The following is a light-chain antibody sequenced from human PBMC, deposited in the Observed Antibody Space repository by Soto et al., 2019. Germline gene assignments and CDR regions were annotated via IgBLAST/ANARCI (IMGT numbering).Light chain of an antibody. Sequence: QSVLTQPPSASGTPGQRVTISCSGSSSNIGSHPVNWYQQLPGTAPKLLLYGDNQRPSGVPDRFSASKSGASASLAISGLQSEDEATYYCASWDNSLNGLYVFSAGTKVTVL. CDR1: SSNIGSHP. CDR2: GDN. J-gene: IGLJ1*01. CDR3: ASWDNSLNGLYV. V-gene: IGLV1-44*01.